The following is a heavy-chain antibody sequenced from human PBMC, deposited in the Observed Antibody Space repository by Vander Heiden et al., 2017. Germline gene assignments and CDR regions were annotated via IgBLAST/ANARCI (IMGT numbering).Heavy chain of an antibody. CDR3: ARNGYYSADD. V-gene: IGHV4-4*02. D-gene: IGHD3-3*01. J-gene: IGHJ4*02. CDR1: GRSITSKW. Sequence: QVQRQESGPGLVKPSGTLSPTCAVPGRSITSKWWTWVRQPPGKGLEWIGEIFHTGNINYNPSLRSRTTISLDKSKNQFSLNVHSVTAADTAVYYCARNGYYSADDWGPGILVTVSS. CDR2: IFHTGNI.